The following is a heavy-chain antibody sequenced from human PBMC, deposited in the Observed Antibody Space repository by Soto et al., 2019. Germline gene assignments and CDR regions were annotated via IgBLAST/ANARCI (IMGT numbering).Heavy chain of an antibody. V-gene: IGHV1-8*01. CDR2: MIPNSGNT. Sequence: TGQRLEWMGWMIPNSGNTVYAQKFQGRVTMTRNSSISTAYMELSSLRREDTGVYYCAKSVKDSSGYSASWGQGTLVTVSS. CDR3: AKSVKDSSGYSAS. J-gene: IGHJ5*02. D-gene: IGHD3-22*01.